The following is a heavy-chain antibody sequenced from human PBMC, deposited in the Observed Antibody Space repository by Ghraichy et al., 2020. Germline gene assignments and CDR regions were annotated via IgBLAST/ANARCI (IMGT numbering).Heavy chain of an antibody. J-gene: IGHJ5*02. CDR1: GFTFRTYW. V-gene: IGHV3-74*01. CDR3: ARTGYCSSTNCYNWFDP. D-gene: IGHD2-2*01. Sequence: GGSLRLSCAASGFTFRTYWMHWVRQAPGKGLVWVSRINSDGSSTSYADSVNGRFTISRDNAKNTLYLQMNSLRAEDTAVYYCARTGYCSSTNCYNWFDPWGQGTLVTVSS. CDR2: INSDGSST.